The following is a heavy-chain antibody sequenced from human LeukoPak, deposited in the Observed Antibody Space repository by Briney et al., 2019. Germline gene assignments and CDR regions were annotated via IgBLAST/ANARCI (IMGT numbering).Heavy chain of an antibody. D-gene: IGHD6-13*01. V-gene: IGHV3-30*02. CDR1: GFTFSSYG. CDR2: IRYDGSNK. CDR3: ARARDSSSWFSSDY. Sequence: GGSLRLSCAASGFTFSSYGMHWVRQAPGKGLEWVAFIRYDGSNKYYADSVKGRFTISRDNSKNTLYLQMNGLRAEDTAVYYCARARDSSSWFSSDYWGQGTLVTVSS. J-gene: IGHJ4*02.